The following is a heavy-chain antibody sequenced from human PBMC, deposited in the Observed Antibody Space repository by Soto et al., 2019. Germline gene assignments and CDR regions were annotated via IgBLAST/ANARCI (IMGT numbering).Heavy chain of an antibody. Sequence: PGESLKISCKGSGYSFTSYWIGWVRQMPGKGLEWMGIIYPGGSDTRYSPSFQGQVTISADKSISTAYLQWSSLKASDTAMYYCATPAGGAYCGGDCYSDWGQGTLVTVSS. CDR2: IYPGGSDT. CDR1: GYSFTSYW. D-gene: IGHD2-21*02. V-gene: IGHV5-51*01. CDR3: ATPAGGAYCGGDCYSD. J-gene: IGHJ4*02.